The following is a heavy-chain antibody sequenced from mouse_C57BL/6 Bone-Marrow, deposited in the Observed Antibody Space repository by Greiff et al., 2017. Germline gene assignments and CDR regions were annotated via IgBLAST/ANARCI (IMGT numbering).Heavy chain of an antibody. J-gene: IGHJ3*01. D-gene: IGHD1-1*01. CDR2: INPNNGGT. Sequence: EVQLQQSGPELVKPGASVKISCKASGYTFTDYYMNWVKQSHGKSLEWIGDINPNNGGTSYNQKFKGKATLTVDKSSSTAYMELRSLTSEDSAVYYCAGLYDYWGQGTLVTGSA. CDR1: GYTFTDYY. V-gene: IGHV1-26*01. CDR3: AGLYDY.